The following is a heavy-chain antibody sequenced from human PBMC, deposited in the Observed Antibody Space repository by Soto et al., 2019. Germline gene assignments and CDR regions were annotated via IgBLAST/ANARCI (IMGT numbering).Heavy chain of an antibody. J-gene: IGHJ6*02. V-gene: IGHV3-21*04. CDR2: ISSRSDI. Sequence: PGGSLRLSCVGSGFTFSTYSINWVRQAPGKGLEWVSSISSRSDIYYADSVKGRFTISRDNAKNSVSLQMNSLRAEDTAVYYCAKDARRYCSSTSCLYGMDVWGQGTTVTV. D-gene: IGHD2-2*01. CDR3: AKDARRYCSSTSCLYGMDV. CDR1: GFTFSTYS.